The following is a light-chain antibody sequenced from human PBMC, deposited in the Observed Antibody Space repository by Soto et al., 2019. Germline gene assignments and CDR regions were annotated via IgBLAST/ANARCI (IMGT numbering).Light chain of an antibody. Sequence: QLVLTQSPSASASLGASVNLTCTLSSGHRTYAIAWYQQQPEKGPRYLMKLNSDGSHNKGDGIPDRFSGSSSGAERYLIISSLQSEDEADYYCQTWGTGIQGVFGGGTKLTVL. CDR2: LNSDGSH. J-gene: IGLJ3*02. CDR3: QTWGTGIQGV. CDR1: SGHRTYA. V-gene: IGLV4-69*02.